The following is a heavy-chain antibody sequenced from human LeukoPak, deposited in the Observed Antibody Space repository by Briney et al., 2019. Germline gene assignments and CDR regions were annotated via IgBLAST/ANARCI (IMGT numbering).Heavy chain of an antibody. J-gene: IGHJ5*02. V-gene: IGHV1-46*01. CDR1: GYTFTGYW. CDR2: ISPSGGST. Sequence: GASVKLSCKAFGYTFTGYWMHWVRQAPGQGPEWMGVISPSGGSTIYAQKFKGRVTLTRDMSTSTDYLDLSSLRSEDTAVYYCARDNSVRDGAWWFNPWGQGTLVTVSS. CDR3: ARDNSVRDGAWWFNP. D-gene: IGHD5-24*01.